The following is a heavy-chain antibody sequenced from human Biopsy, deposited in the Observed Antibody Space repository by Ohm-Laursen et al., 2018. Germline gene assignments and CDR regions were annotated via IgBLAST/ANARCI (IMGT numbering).Heavy chain of an antibody. Sequence: SVKVSCKASGGTFTNYAISWVRQAPGQGLEWMGGIIPIFGTANYAQKFQGRVTITADESTSTAYMDLRSLRSDDTAVYYCARDRWPHVTLLGLVVFDFWGQGTLVIVSS. V-gene: IGHV1-69*13. CDR1: GGTFTNYA. CDR2: IIPIFGTA. CDR3: ARDRWPHVTLLGLVVFDF. J-gene: IGHJ4*02. D-gene: IGHD3-3*01.